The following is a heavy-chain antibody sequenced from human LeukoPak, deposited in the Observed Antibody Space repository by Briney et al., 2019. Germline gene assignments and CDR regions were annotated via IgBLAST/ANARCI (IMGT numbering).Heavy chain of an antibody. Sequence: SETLSLTCTVSGGSISSYYWSWIRQPPGKGLKRIGDIYYSGSTNYNPSLKSRVTISVDTSKNHFSLKLSSVTAADTAVYYCARGTSTTVTTWYFDYWGQGTLVTVSS. J-gene: IGHJ4*02. CDR3: ARGTSTTVTTWYFDY. V-gene: IGHV4-59*08. CDR2: IYYSGST. D-gene: IGHD4-17*01. CDR1: GGSISSYY.